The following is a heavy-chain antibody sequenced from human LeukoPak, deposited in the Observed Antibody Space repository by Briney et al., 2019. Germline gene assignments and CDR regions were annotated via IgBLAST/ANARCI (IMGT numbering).Heavy chain of an antibody. J-gene: IGHJ4*02. Sequence: ASVTVSCKASGYTFTSYGISWVRQAPGQGLEGMGWISAYNGNTNYAQKLQGRVTMTTDTSTSTAYMELRSLRSDDTAVYYCARDRGYSYGLVPQPGDYWGQGTLVTVSS. CDR3: ARDRGYSYGLVPQPGDY. CDR1: GYTFTSYG. V-gene: IGHV1-18*01. CDR2: ISAYNGNT. D-gene: IGHD5-18*01.